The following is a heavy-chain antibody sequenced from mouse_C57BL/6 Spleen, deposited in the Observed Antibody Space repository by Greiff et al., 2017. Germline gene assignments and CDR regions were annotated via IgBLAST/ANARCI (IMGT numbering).Heavy chain of an antibody. CDR1: GYAFSSSW. V-gene: IGHV1-82*01. J-gene: IGHJ3*01. D-gene: IGHD4-1*01. Sequence: VQLQQSGPELVKPGASVKISCKASGYAFSSSWMNWVKQRPGKGLEWIGRIYPGDGDTNYNGKFKGKATLTADKSSSTAYMQLSSLTSEDSAVXFCARSAGIAYWGQGTLVTVSA. CDR3: ARSAGIAY. CDR2: IYPGDGDT.